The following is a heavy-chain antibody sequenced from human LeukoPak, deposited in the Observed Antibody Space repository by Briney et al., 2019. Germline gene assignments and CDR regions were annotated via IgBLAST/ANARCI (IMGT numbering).Heavy chain of an antibody. V-gene: IGHV3-30*14. CDR2: ISYDGSNK. CDR3: ARGENNFDS. J-gene: IGHJ4*02. Sequence: GGSLRLSCAASGFTFSSYATHWVRQAPGKGLEWVAVISYDGSNKYYADSVRGRFTISRDNSKNTLYLQMNSLRAEDTAVYYCARGENNFDSRGQGTLVTVSS. CDR1: GFTFSSYA.